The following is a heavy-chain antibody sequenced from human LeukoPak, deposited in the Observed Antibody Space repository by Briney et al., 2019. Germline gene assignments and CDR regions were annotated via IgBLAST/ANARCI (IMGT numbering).Heavy chain of an antibody. Sequence: SETLSLTCAVYGSFSGYSWTWIRQPPGKGLECIGYIHYTGSTNYNPSLKSRVTISVDTSKNQFSLKLYSVTAADTAVYYCARGGYYYGSGSLNWFDPWGQGTLVTVSS. CDR2: IHYTGST. CDR3: ARGGYYYGSGSLNWFDP. J-gene: IGHJ5*02. V-gene: IGHV4-59*01. D-gene: IGHD3-10*01. CDR1: GSFSGYS.